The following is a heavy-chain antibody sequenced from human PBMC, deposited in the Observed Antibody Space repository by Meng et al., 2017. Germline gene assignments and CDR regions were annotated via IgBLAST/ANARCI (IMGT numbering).Heavy chain of an antibody. CDR2: MYPSGST. D-gene: IGHD2-21*02. V-gene: IGHV4-31*03. Sequence: VQLQASGPGLVKPAETLFLTCTVSGGSISSGGYFWGWIRQHPGKGLEWIGYMYPSGSTHYNPSQESRVTISIDTSKNQLSLELSSVTAADTAVYYCARDVTGHYYFNYWGQGTLVTVSS. J-gene: IGHJ4*02. CDR1: GGSISSGGYF. CDR3: ARDVTGHYYFNY.